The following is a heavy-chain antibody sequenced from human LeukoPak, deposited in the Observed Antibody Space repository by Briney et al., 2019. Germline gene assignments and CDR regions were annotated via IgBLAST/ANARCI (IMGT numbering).Heavy chain of an antibody. CDR3: ARDLHNYYDSSGYYPDAFDI. J-gene: IGHJ3*02. D-gene: IGHD3-22*01. CDR2: ISAYDGNT. Sequence: ASVKVSCTASGYTFTSYGISWVRQAPGQGLEWMGWISAYDGNTNYAQKLQGRVTMTTDTSTSTAYMELRSLISDDTAVYYCARDLHNYYDSSGYYPDAFDIWGQGTMVTVSS. CDR1: GYTFTSYG. V-gene: IGHV1-18*01.